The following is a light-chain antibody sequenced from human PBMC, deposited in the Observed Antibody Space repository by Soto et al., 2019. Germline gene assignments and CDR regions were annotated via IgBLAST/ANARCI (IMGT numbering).Light chain of an antibody. CDR2: EVS. Sequence: QSALTQPPSASGSPGQSVTISCTGTSSDIGGYNFVSWYHQHPGKAPKFMIYEVSKRPSGVPDRFSGSKSGNTASLTVSGLQADDEADYYCSSYAGRNNFVVFGGGTKLTVL. V-gene: IGLV2-8*01. CDR1: SSDIGGYNF. CDR3: SSYAGRNNFVV. J-gene: IGLJ2*01.